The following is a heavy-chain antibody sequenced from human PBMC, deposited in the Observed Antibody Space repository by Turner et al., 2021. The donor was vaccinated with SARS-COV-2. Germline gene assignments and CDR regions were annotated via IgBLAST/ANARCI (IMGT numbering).Heavy chain of an antibody. Sequence: EVQLMESGGGVVHPGGSLRLSCPASGCNFDDFAIHWVRLAPGKGLEWVSMITGDGRNTYYADFVRGRFTISRDSSKNSLFLQMNSLTADDTAVYYCAKDIYDSSASYKAVFDLWGQGALVTVSS. J-gene: IGHJ4*02. V-gene: IGHV3-43*02. CDR2: ITGDGRNT. D-gene: IGHD3-10*01. CDR3: AKDIYDSSASYKAVFDL. CDR1: GCNFDDFA.